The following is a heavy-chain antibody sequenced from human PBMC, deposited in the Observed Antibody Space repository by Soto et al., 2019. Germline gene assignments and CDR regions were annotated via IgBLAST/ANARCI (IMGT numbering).Heavy chain of an antibody. V-gene: IGHV4-30-4*01. J-gene: IGHJ3*01. D-gene: IGHD3-10*01. CDR2: FYNSGTT. Sequence: QVHLQESGPGLVRPAQTLSLTCTVSGDSINENKYYWSWIRQSPGKGLEWIGYFYNSGTTASSPSLKTRVTISGGWSNSQFSLKLTSVTVADTAVYDCARGEIRGGVEVWGPGPMVIVSS. CDR3: ARGEIRGGVEV. CDR1: GDSINENKYY.